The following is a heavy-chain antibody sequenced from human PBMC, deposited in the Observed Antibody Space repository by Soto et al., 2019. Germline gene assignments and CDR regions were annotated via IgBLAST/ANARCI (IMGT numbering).Heavy chain of an antibody. J-gene: IGHJ5*02. CDR2: IYYSGVT. CDR3: ARDLGFCSTTTCYPWFDP. D-gene: IGHD2-2*01. Sequence: SETLSLTCTVSGVSISSYYWSWIRQPPGKGLEWIGYIYYSGVTNYNPSLKSRVTISVDTSKNQFSLKLTSVTAADTAVYYCARDLGFCSTTTCYPWFDPWGQGTLVTVSS. V-gene: IGHV4-59*01. CDR1: GVSISSYY.